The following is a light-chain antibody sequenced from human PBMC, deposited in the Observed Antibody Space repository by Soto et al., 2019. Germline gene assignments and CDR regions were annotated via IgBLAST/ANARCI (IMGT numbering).Light chain of an antibody. CDR2: EVS. CDR3: SSYAGSSTYV. J-gene: IGLJ1*01. V-gene: IGLV2-23*02. Sequence: QSVLTQPASVSGSPGQSITISCTGTNSDVGSYNLVSWYQQHPGKAPKLMIYEVSKRPSGFSNRFSGSKSGNTASLTISGLQAEDEADYYCSSYAGSSTYVFGTGTKLTVL. CDR1: NSDVGSYNL.